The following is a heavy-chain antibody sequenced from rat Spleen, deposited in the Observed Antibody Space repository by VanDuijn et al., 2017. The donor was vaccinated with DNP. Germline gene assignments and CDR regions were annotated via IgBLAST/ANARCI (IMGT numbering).Heavy chain of an antibody. CDR2: IRTKPNNYAT. Sequence: VQVVESGGGLVQPKESLKISCAASGFTFSNAAMYWVRQAPGKGLEWVARIRTKPNNYATYYADSVKGRFTISRDDSKSMVFLQMYNLKTEDTAMYYCTAATDGYYFDYWVQGVMVTVSS. J-gene: IGHJ2*01. V-gene: IGHV10-5*01. CDR3: TAATDGYYFDY. D-gene: IGHD1-4*01. CDR1: GFTFSNAA.